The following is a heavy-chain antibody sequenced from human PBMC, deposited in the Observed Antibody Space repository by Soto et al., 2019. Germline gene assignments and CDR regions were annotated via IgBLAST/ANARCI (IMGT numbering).Heavy chain of an antibody. Sequence: PSETLSLTCTVSGGSISSYYWSWIRQPPGKGLEWIGYIYYSGSTNYNPSLKSRVTISVDTSKNQFSLKLSSVTAADTAVYYCARGLNYYDSSGYYLLGLGWWYFDLWGRGTLVTVSS. CDR3: ARGLNYYDSSGYYLLGLGWWYFDL. D-gene: IGHD3-22*01. CDR2: IYYSGST. J-gene: IGHJ2*01. CDR1: GGSISSYY. V-gene: IGHV4-59*01.